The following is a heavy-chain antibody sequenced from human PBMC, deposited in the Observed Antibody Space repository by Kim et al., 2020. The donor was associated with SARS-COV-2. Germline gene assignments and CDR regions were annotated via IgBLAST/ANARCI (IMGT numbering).Heavy chain of an antibody. Sequence: LKSRVTISVDTSKNQFSLKLSSVTAADTAVYYCARDWGTMVRETHDAFDIWGQGTMVTVSS. D-gene: IGHD3-10*01. CDR3: ARDWGTMVRETHDAFDI. J-gene: IGHJ3*02. V-gene: IGHV4-59*01.